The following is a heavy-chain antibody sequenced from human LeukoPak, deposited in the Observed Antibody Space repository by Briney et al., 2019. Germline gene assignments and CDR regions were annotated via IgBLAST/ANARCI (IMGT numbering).Heavy chain of an antibody. Sequence: SVKVSCKASGGTFSSYAISWVRQAPGQGLEWMGGIIPIFGTANYAQKFQGRVTITTDESTSTAYMELSSLRSEDTAVYYCAREYRSSSHPFSRYYYMDVWGKGTTVTVSS. CDR1: GGTFSSYA. CDR2: IIPIFGTA. V-gene: IGHV1-69*05. D-gene: IGHD6-6*01. J-gene: IGHJ6*03. CDR3: AREYRSSSHPFSRYYYMDV.